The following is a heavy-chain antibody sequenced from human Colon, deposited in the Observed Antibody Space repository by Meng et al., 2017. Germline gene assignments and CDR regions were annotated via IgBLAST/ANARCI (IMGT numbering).Heavy chain of an antibody. CDR3: AAIFGLGPGY. Sequence: QVQLQEPGPGLVRPSETLPLTWDVSGGSINSSGWWSWVRQPPGKGLEWIAEIFHSGSTNYKSSLKSRATISVDRSKNQFSLKLNSVTAADTAVYYCAAIFGLGPGYWGQGTLVTVSS. CDR2: IFHSGST. D-gene: IGHD3-3*01. V-gene: IGHV4-4*02. J-gene: IGHJ4*02. CDR1: GGSINSSGW.